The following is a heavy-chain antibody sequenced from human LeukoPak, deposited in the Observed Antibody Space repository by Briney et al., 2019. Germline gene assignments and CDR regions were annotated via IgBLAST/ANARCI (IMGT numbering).Heavy chain of an antibody. J-gene: IGHJ3*02. CDR3: AKAGYCSSTSCLVLDAFDI. CDR1: GFTFSSYA. V-gene: IGHV3-23*01. D-gene: IGHD2-2*01. Sequence: GGSLRLSCAASGFTFSSYAMSWVRQAPGKGLEWVSAISGSGGSTYYADSVKGRFTISRDNSKNTLYLQMNSLRAEDTAVHYCAKAGYCSSTSCLVLDAFDIWGQGTMVTVSS. CDR2: ISGSGGST.